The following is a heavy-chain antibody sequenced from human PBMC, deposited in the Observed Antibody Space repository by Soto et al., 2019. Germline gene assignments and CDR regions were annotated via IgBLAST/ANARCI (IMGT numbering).Heavy chain of an antibody. CDR2: ISGSGGST. V-gene: IGHV3-23*01. CDR1: GFTFSSYA. CDR3: AKAIVPFIVGATGDY. D-gene: IGHD1-26*01. J-gene: IGHJ4*02. Sequence: EVQLLESGGGLVQPGGSLRLSCAASGFTFSSYAMSWVRQAPGKGLEWVSAISGSGGSTYYADFVKGRFTISRDNSKNTLYLQMNSLRAEDTAVYYCAKAIVPFIVGATGDYWGQGTLVTVSS.